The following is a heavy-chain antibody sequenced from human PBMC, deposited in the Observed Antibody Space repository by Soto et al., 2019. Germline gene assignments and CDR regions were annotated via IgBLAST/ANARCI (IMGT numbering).Heavy chain of an antibody. V-gene: IGHV1-69*13. CDR1: GGTFSSYA. Sequence: SVKVSCKASGGTFSSYAISWVRQAPGEGLEWMGGIIPIFGTANYAQKFQGRVTITADESTSTAYMELSSLRSEDTAVYYCASPEYYYDSSGYYLFDYWGQGTLVTVSS. D-gene: IGHD3-22*01. CDR3: ASPEYYYDSSGYYLFDY. J-gene: IGHJ4*02. CDR2: IIPIFGTA.